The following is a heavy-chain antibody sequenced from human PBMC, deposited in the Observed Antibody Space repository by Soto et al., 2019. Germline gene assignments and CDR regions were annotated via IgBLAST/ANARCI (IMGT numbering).Heavy chain of an antibody. Sequence: VQLLQWGAGLLKPSETLSLTCAVYGGSFSGYYWSWIRQPPGKGLEWIGEINHSGSTNYNPSLKSRVTISVDTSKNQFSLKLSSVTAADTAVYYCAGGYGDEAYWGQGTLVTVSS. J-gene: IGHJ4*02. V-gene: IGHV4-34*01. D-gene: IGHD3-10*01. CDR2: INHSGST. CDR3: AGGYGDEAY. CDR1: GGSFSGYY.